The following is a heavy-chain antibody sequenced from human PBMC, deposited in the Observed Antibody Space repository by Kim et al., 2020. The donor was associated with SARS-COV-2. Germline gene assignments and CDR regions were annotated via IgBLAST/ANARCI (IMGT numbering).Heavy chain of an antibody. D-gene: IGHD4-17*01. Sequence: NPSLKSRVTISVDTSKNQFSLKLSSVTAADTAVYYCASTSMTTVTTTFDYWGQGTLVTVSS. J-gene: IGHJ4*02. V-gene: IGHV4-31*02. CDR3: ASTSMTTVTTTFDY.